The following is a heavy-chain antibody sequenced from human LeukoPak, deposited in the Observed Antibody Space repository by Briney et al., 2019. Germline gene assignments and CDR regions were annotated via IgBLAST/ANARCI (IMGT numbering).Heavy chain of an antibody. D-gene: IGHD6-19*01. Sequence: GGSLRLSCAASGFTFISYWMTWVRQAPGKGLEWVANINQDGSEKYYVDSVKGRFTISRDNAKNSLYLQMNSLRAEDTAVYYCAGLYSSGRTSSPPYYYYGMDVWGQGTTVTVSS. V-gene: IGHV3-7*01. CDR2: INQDGSEK. CDR3: AGLYSSGRTSSPPYYYYGMDV. J-gene: IGHJ6*02. CDR1: GFTFISYW.